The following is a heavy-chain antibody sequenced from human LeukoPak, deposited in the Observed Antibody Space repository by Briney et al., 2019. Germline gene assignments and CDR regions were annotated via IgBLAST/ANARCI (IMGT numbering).Heavy chain of an antibody. Sequence: ASVKVSCKASGYTFTGYYMHWVRQAPGQGLEWMGWINPNSGGTNYAQKFQGRVTMTRDTSISTAYMELSRLRSDDTAVYYCAREAVAGIYYYYYMDVWGKGTTVTVSS. V-gene: IGHV1-2*02. CDR1: GYTFTGYY. D-gene: IGHD6-19*01. CDR2: INPNSGGT. J-gene: IGHJ6*03. CDR3: AREAVAGIYYYYYMDV.